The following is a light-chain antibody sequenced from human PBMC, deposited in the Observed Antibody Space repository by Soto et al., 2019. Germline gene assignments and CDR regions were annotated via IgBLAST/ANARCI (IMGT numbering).Light chain of an antibody. CDR1: GSNIGNNN. CDR2: KNN. V-gene: IGLV1-47*01. J-gene: IGLJ1*01. Sequence: VLAQPPSASGTPGQRVTISCSGSGSNIGNNNVYWYQQFPGTAPKLLLYKNNQRPSGVPDRFSGSKSDTSASLAISGLRSEDEADYYCAAWGDSLSGHVFGTGTKVTVL. CDR3: AAWGDSLSGHV.